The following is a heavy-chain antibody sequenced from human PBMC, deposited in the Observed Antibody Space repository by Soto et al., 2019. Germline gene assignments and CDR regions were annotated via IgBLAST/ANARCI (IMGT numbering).Heavy chain of an antibody. J-gene: IGHJ6*02. CDR3: ARAGIAAAGSGEYAMDV. Sequence: ASVKVSCKGSGYTFTGCYVHWVRQAPGQGLEWIGWINPNNGGTKYAQNFQGRVTMTRDTSISTAYMELSRLKSEDTAVFYCARAGIAAAGSGEYAMDVWGQGTTVTVSS. D-gene: IGHD6-13*01. V-gene: IGHV1-2*02. CDR2: INPNNGGT. CDR1: GYTFTGCY.